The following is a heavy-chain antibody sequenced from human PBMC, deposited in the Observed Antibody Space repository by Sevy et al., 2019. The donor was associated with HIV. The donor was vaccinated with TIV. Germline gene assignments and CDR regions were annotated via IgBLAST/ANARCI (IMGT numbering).Heavy chain of an antibody. V-gene: IGHV4-34*01. D-gene: IGHD6-19*01. Sequence: SETLSLTCGVSGGSFSAYYWSWIRQPPGKGLEWIGEINRSGSTNYNPSLKSRVTISVDTSKKQFSLNLSSVTVADTAVYYCARVYSSAPHFDIWGQGTMVTVSS. CDR3: ARVYSSAPHFDI. CDR1: GGSFSAYY. J-gene: IGHJ3*02. CDR2: INRSGST.